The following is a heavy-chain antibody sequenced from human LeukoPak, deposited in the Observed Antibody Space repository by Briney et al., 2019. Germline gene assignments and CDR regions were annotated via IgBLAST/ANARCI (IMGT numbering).Heavy chain of an antibody. CDR1: GGSISSSSYY. D-gene: IGHD1-1*01. V-gene: IGHV4-39*07. CDR3: ARPNWNDAFDI. Sequence: PSETLSLTCTVSGGSISSSSYYWGWIRQPPGKGLEWIGEIYHSGSTNYNPSLKSRVTISVDKSKNQFSLKLSSVTAADTAVYYCARPNWNDAFDIWGQGTMVTVSS. J-gene: IGHJ3*02. CDR2: IYHSGST.